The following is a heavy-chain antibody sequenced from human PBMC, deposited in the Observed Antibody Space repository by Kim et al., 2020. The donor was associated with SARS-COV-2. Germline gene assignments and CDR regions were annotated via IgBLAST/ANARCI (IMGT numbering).Heavy chain of an antibody. D-gene: IGHD3-3*01. CDR3: AKARRIYYDFWSGSPLVMDV. Sequence: GGSLRLSCAASGFTFSSYAMTWVRQAPGKGLEWVSTISGIIGSTYYADSVKGRFTISRDNSKNTLNLQMNSLRAEDTAVYYCAKARRIYYDFWSGSPLVMDVWGQGTTVTVSS. V-gene: IGHV3-23*01. CDR1: GFTFSSYA. J-gene: IGHJ6*02. CDR2: ISGIIGST.